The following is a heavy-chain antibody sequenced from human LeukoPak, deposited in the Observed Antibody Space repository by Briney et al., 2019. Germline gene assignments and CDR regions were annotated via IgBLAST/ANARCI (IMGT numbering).Heavy chain of an antibody. CDR3: ARGSWYVVVVAAIDY. J-gene: IGHJ4*02. D-gene: IGHD2-15*01. Sequence: GASVKVSCKASQYAFTDYAVHWVRQAPGQGLEWMGWINAGNGNTKYSQKFQGRVTITRDTSASTAYMELSSLRSEDTAVYYCARGSWYVVVVAAIDYWGQGTLVTVSS. CDR2: INAGNGNT. V-gene: IGHV1-3*01. CDR1: QYAFTDYA.